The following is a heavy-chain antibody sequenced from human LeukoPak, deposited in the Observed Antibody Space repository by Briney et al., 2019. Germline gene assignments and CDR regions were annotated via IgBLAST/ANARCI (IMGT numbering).Heavy chain of an antibody. Sequence: PGGSLRLSCAASGFTFSSYSMNWVRQAPGKGLEWVSYISSSGSTIYYADSVKGRFTISRDNAKNSLYLQMNSLRAEDTAVYYCARDSSQDRWFGELLSYYYYYGMDVWGQGTTVTVSS. D-gene: IGHD3-10*01. J-gene: IGHJ6*02. CDR2: ISSSGSTI. CDR3: ARDSSQDRWFGELLSYYYYYGMDV. V-gene: IGHV3-48*04. CDR1: GFTFSSYS.